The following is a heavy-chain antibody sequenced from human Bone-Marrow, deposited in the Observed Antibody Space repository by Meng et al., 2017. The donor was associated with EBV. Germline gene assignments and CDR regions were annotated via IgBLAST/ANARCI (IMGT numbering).Heavy chain of an antibody. V-gene: IGHV4-4*02. Sequence: VPLQGSGPGLVKPSGTLSLTCAVSGGAISSSTWWSWVRQSPGEGLEWIGEIHHVGSTNYNPSLKSRVTISIDKSKKQFSLKLSSVTAADTAVYYCARRDYYDDTGYFDYWGQGTLVTVSS. J-gene: IGHJ4*02. CDR3: ARRDYYDDTGYFDY. CDR2: IHHVGST. CDR1: GGAISSSTW. D-gene: IGHD3-16*01.